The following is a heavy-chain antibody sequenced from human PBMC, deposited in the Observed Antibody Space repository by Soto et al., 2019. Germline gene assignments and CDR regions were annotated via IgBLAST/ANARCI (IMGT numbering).Heavy chain of an antibody. D-gene: IGHD2-2*03. CDR1: GFAVNS. Sequence: EVQLVESGGGLVQPGGSLRLSCAVSGFAVNSRSWVRQAPGKGLEWLSVIYSGGSTYYADSVRGRFIISRDKSKNTLYLQMNSLRVEDTALYYCAIDGSDHWGQGTLVTVSS. J-gene: IGHJ4*02. V-gene: IGHV3-66*01. CDR2: IYSGGST. CDR3: AIDGSDH.